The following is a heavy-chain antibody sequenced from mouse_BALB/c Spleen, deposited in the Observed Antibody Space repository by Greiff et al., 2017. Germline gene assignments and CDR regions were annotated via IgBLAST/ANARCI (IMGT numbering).Heavy chain of an antibody. CDR1: GYTFTSYY. V-gene: IGHV1S81*02. Sequence: QVQLQQPGAELVKPGASVKLSCKASGYTFTSYYMYWVKQRPGQGLEWIGGINPSNGGTNFNEKFKSKATLTVDKSSSTAYMQLSSLTSEDSAVYYCTRSFITTVGATDYWGQGTTRTVSS. CDR3: TRSFITTVGATDY. D-gene: IGHD1-1*01. CDR2: INPSNGGT. J-gene: IGHJ2*01.